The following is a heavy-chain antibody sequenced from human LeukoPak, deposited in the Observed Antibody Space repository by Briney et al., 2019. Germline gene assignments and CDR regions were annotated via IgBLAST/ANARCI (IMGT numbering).Heavy chain of an antibody. Sequence: GASVKVSCKPSGYTFTVYYIQWVRQAPGQGLEWLGWINTKTGNPTYGQGFTGRFVFSMDTSTSTAYLQISSLKAEDAAVYYCARLGGVDILGLDYWGQGTLVTVSS. V-gene: IGHV7-4-1*02. CDR2: INTKTGNP. D-gene: IGHD3-9*01. J-gene: IGHJ4*02. CDR1: GYTFTVYY. CDR3: ARLGGVDILGLDY.